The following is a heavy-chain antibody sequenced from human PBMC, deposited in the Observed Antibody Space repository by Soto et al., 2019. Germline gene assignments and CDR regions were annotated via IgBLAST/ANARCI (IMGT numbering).Heavy chain of an antibody. Sequence: ASVKVSCKASGYTFTGYYMHWVRQAPGQGLEWMGWINPNSGGTNYAQKFQGWVTMTRDTSISTAYMELSRLRSDDTAVYYCASAMGHYDSSGLLDYYYGMDVWGQGTTVTVSS. CDR2: INPNSGGT. D-gene: IGHD3-22*01. CDR3: ASAMGHYDSSGLLDYYYGMDV. CDR1: GYTFTGYY. V-gene: IGHV1-2*04. J-gene: IGHJ6*02.